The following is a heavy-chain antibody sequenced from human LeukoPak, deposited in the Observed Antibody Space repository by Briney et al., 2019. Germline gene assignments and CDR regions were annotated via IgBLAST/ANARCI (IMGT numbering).Heavy chain of an antibody. J-gene: IGHJ4*02. Sequence: VASVKVSCKASGGTFSSYAISWVRQAPGQGLEWMGRIIPIFGTANYAQKFQGRVTITTDESTSTAYMELSSLRSEDTAVYYCARAAYSSGWYDPKYYFDYWGQGTLVTVSS. CDR2: IIPIFGTA. CDR3: ARAAYSSGWYDPKYYFDY. CDR1: GGTFSSYA. V-gene: IGHV1-69*05. D-gene: IGHD6-19*01.